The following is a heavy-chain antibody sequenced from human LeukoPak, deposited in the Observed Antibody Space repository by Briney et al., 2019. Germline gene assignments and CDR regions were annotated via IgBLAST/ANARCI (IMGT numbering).Heavy chain of an antibody. V-gene: IGHV4-59*01. Sequence: SETLSLTCTVSGGSISSYYWSWIRQPPGKGLEWIGYIYYSGSTNYNPSLKSRVTISVDTSKNQFSLKLSSVTAADTAVYYCARGRKGGSYYWGQGTLVTVSS. CDR2: IYYSGST. J-gene: IGHJ4*02. CDR1: GGSISSYY. D-gene: IGHD1-26*01. CDR3: ARGRKGGSYY.